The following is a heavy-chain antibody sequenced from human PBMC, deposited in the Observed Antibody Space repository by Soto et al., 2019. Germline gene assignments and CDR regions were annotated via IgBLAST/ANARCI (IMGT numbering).Heavy chain of an antibody. CDR1: GGTFSSYT. D-gene: IGHD3-9*01. CDR3: ARGDGLAPFDY. Sequence: QVQLVQSGAEVKKPGSSVKVSCKASGGTFSSYTISWVRQAPGQGLEWMGRIIPILGIANYAQKFQGRVTITADKSASTAYMELSSLRSEDKSVYYCARGDGLAPFDYWGKGTLVTVSS. V-gene: IGHV1-69*02. CDR2: IIPILGIA. J-gene: IGHJ4*02.